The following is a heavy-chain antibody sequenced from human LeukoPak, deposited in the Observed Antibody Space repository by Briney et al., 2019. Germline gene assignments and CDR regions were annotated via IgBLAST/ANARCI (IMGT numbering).Heavy chain of an antibody. CDR2: IDPSSTYI. J-gene: IGHJ4*02. D-gene: IGHD2-2*01. CDR3: ARAPTVLVGYCSSSSCQADY. V-gene: IGHV3-21*01. CDR1: GFTFRSYS. Sequence: GGSLRLSCAASGFTFRSYSMNWVRQAPGKGLEWVSAIDPSSTYIYYADSVKGRFTISRDNAENSLFLQMNSLRVEDTAVYYCARAPTVLVGYCSSSSCQADYWGQGTLVTVSS.